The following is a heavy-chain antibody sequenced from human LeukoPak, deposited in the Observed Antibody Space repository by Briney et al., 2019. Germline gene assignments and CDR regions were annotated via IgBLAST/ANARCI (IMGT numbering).Heavy chain of an antibody. V-gene: IGHV4-34*01. Sequence: PSETLSLTCGVHGGSFSGYSWTWIRQPPGKGLEWIGEIHHSGSTNYTPSLKSRLTLSVDMSKNQFSLNLRSVTAADTAVYYCARQESSTSCCWFDPWGQGTLVTVSS. CDR1: GGSFSGYS. D-gene: IGHD2-2*01. J-gene: IGHJ5*02. CDR3: ARQESSTSCCWFDP. CDR2: IHHSGST.